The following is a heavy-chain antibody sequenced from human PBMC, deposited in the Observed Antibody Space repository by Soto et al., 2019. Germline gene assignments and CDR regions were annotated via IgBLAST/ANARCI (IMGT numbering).Heavy chain of an antibody. CDR2: ISYDGSNK. Sequence: PGGSLRLSCAASGFTFSSYGMHWVRQAPGKGLEWVAVISYDGSNKYYADSVKGRFTISRDNSKNTLYLQMNSLRAGDTAVYYCAKTEALDYWGQGTLVTVSS. V-gene: IGHV3-30*18. CDR3: AKTEALDY. CDR1: GFTFSSYG. J-gene: IGHJ4*02.